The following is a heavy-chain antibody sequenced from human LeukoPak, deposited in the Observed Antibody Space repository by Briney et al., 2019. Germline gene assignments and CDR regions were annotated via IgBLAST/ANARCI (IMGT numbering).Heavy chain of an antibody. D-gene: IGHD4-17*01. CDR1: GFTFSSYA. J-gene: IGHJ4*02. CDR2: ISYDGSNK. V-gene: IGHV3-30-3*01. CDR3: ARAISRLDYGDYGDFDY. Sequence: GRSLRLSCAASGFTFSSYAMHWVRQAPGKGLEWVAVISYDGSNKYYADSVKGRFTISRDNSKNTLYLQMNSLRAEDTAVYYCARAISRLDYGDYGDFDYWGQGTLVTASS.